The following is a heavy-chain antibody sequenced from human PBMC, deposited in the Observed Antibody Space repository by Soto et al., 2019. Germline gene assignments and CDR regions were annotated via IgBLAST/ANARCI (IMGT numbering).Heavy chain of an antibody. V-gene: IGHV4-39*01. J-gene: IGHJ5*02. CDR1: GDSIISSDFY. CDR3: ARHSLALRKNNWFDP. Sequence: SETLSLTCTVSGDSIISSDFYWGWARQPPGKGLEWIGSIFYLGSSYYNPSLKSRVTMSVDTSKNQFSLRLRSVTAADTALYFCARHSLALRKNNWFDPWGQGIMVTVSS. D-gene: IGHD3-3*02. CDR2: IFYLGSS.